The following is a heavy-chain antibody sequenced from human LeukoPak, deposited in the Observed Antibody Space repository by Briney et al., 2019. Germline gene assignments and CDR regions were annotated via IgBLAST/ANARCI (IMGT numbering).Heavy chain of an antibody. J-gene: IGHJ3*02. CDR3: AKSALSRTDAFDI. Sequence: GGSLRLSCGASGFTFSSYAMSWVRQAPGKGLEWVSTISGSGGSTYYADSVKGRFTISRDNSKNTLYLQMNSLRAEDTAVYYRAKSALSRTDAFDIWGQGTMVTVSS. D-gene: IGHD3-3*02. CDR1: GFTFSSYA. CDR2: ISGSGGST. V-gene: IGHV3-23*01.